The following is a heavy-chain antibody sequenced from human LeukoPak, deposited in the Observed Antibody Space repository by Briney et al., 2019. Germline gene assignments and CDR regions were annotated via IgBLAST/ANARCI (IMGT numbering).Heavy chain of an antibody. J-gene: IGHJ4*02. V-gene: IGHV3-7*03. CDR1: GFTFSRYW. CDR3: ATDREGDPSAYYLV. Sequence: GGSLRLSCAASGFTFSRYWMSWVRQAPGKGLEWVANIKQDGSEKYYVDSVKGRFTISRDNSKNTLFLQMNSLRAEDSAVYYCATDREGDPSAYYLVGGQGTLITVSS. D-gene: IGHD3-22*01. CDR2: IKQDGSEK.